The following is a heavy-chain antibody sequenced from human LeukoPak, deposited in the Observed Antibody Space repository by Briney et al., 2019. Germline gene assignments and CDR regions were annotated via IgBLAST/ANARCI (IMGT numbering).Heavy chain of an antibody. CDR1: GGSISSGGYY. V-gene: IGHV4-30-2*01. D-gene: IGHD6-13*01. Sequence: SETLSLTCTVSGGSISSGGYYWSWIRQPPGKGLEWIGYIYHSGSTYYNPSLKGRVTISVDRSKNQFSLKLSSVTAADTAVYYCASARAAEPDYWGQGTLVTVSS. J-gene: IGHJ4*02. CDR3: ASARAAEPDY. CDR2: IYHSGST.